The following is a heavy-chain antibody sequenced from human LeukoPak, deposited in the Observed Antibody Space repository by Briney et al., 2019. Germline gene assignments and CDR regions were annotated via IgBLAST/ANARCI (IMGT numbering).Heavy chain of an antibody. CDR3: ARGARALQAARPYYYYYGRDV. Sequence: SETLSLTCAVYGGSFSGYYWSWIRQPPGKGLEWIGEINHSGSTNYNPSLKSRVTISVDTSKNQFSLKLSSVTAADTAVYYCARGARALQAARPYYYYYGRDVWGQGTTVTVSS. CDR1: GGSFSGYY. J-gene: IGHJ6*02. V-gene: IGHV4-34*01. D-gene: IGHD6-6*01. CDR2: INHSGST.